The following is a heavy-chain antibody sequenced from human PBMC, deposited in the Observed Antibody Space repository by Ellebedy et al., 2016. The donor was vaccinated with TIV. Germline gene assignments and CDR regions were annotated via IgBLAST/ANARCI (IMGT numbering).Heavy chain of an antibody. Sequence: MPSETLSLTCTVSGGSLSSDSWSWIRQPPGKGLQWIGYIYNGGRTNYNPSLKSRVSISVDTSRNQFSLKLTSVTAADAAVYYCARRGYDSSGFYYFFDYWGQGTLVTVSS. CDR1: GGSLSSDS. CDR3: ARRGYDSSGFYYFFDY. D-gene: IGHD3-22*01. V-gene: IGHV4-59*08. CDR2: IYNGGRT. J-gene: IGHJ4*02.